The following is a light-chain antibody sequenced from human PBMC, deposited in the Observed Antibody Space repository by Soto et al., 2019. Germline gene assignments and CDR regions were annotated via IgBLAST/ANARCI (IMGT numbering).Light chain of an antibody. Sequence: ELVLTQSPATLSLSPEERATLSCRSSQSVSSYLAWYQQKPGQAPRLLIYDASNRATGIPARFSGSGSGTDFTLTIRSLEPEDLAVYYCQKRSNWPQITVGNGKRLEIK. CDR2: DAS. J-gene: IGKJ5*01. V-gene: IGKV3-11*01. CDR3: QKRSNWPQIT. CDR1: QSVSSY.